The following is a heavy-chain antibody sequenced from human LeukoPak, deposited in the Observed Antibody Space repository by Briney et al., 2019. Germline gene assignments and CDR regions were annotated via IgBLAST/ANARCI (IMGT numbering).Heavy chain of an antibody. CDR1: GGSISSSSYY. Sequence: SETLSLTCTVSGGSISSSSYYWGWIRQPPGKGLERIGSIYYSGSNYYNPSLKSRVNISVDTYKNQFSLKLSSVTAADTAVYYCARGALYYASIAARPGPMRFDPWGQGTLVTVSS. CDR2: IYYSGSN. D-gene: IGHD6-6*01. CDR3: ARGALYYASIAARPGPMRFDP. J-gene: IGHJ5*02. V-gene: IGHV4-39*01.